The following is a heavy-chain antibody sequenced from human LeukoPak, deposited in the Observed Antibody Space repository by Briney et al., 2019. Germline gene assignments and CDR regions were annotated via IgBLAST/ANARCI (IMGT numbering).Heavy chain of an antibody. V-gene: IGHV4-34*01. J-gene: IGHJ4*02. CDR3: ARRTDVVRGGYDSGGYLVDY. CDR2: INHSGST. CDR1: GGSFSGYY. D-gene: IGHD3-22*01. Sequence: SETLSLTCAVYGGSFSGYYWSWIRQPPGKGLEWIGEINHSGSTNYNPSLKSRVTIPVDTSKNQFSLKLSSVTAADTAVYYCARRTDVVRGGYDSGGYLVDYWGQGTLVTVSS.